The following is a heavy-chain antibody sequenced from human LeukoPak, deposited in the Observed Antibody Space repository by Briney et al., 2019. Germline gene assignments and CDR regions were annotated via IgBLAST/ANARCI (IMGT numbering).Heavy chain of an antibody. Sequence: GGSLRLSCAASGFTFSSYGMHWVRQAPGKGLEWVAVLSYDGNYKYYADSVKGRFAISRDNSENTLYLQMNSLRAEDTAVYYCARYAEYAVSTPCYSGQGTLVTVSA. V-gene: IGHV3-30*03. CDR1: GFTFSSYG. CDR3: ARYAEYAVSTPCY. CDR2: LSYDGNYK. D-gene: IGHD2-8*01. J-gene: IGHJ4*02.